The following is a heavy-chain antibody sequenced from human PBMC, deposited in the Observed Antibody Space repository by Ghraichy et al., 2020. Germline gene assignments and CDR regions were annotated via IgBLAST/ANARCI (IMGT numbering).Heavy chain of an antibody. Sequence: GESLNISCAASGFTFSSYSMNWVRQAPGKGLEWVSSISSSSSYIYYADSVKGRFTISRDNAKNSLYLQMNSLRAEDTAVYYCARVLYYDSSGYFDYWGQGTLVTVSS. CDR1: GFTFSSYS. D-gene: IGHD3-22*01. CDR2: ISSSSSYI. J-gene: IGHJ4*02. CDR3: ARVLYYDSSGYFDY. V-gene: IGHV3-21*01.